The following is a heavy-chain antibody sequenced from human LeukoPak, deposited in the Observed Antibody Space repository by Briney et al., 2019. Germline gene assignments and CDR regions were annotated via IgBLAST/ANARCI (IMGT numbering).Heavy chain of an antibody. CDR3: ARDPVAAAGVDAFDI. CDR2: IYHSGST. CDR1: GGSISSGGYY. Sequence: SETLSLTCTVSGGSISSGGYYWSWIRQPPGKGLEWIGNIYHSGSTYYNPSLKSRVTISVDRSKNQFSLKLTSVTAADTAVYYCARDPVAAAGVDAFDIWGQGTMVTVSS. J-gene: IGHJ3*02. D-gene: IGHD6-13*01. V-gene: IGHV4-30-2*01.